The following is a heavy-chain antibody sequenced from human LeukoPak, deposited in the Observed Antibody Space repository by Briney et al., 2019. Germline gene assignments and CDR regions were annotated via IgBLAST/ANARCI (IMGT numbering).Heavy chain of an antibody. CDR3: AKGLVGDAYYFDY. CDR1: GFTFDDYA. CDR2: ISWNSGSI. V-gene: IGHV3-9*01. Sequence: PGRSLRLSCAASGFTFDDYAMHWVRHAPGKGLEWVSGISWNSGSIVYADSVKGRFTISRDNPKNSLYLQMNSLRAEDTALYYCAKGLVGDAYYFDYWGQGTLVTVSS. J-gene: IGHJ4*02. D-gene: IGHD1-26*01.